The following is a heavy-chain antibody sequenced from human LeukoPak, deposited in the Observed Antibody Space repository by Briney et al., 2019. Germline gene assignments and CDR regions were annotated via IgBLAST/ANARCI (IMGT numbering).Heavy chain of an antibody. CDR2: IYSSVT. CDR1: GFTFSSYD. Sequence: GGTLRLSCAASGFTFSSYDMSWVRQAPGKGLEWVSFIYSSVTHYSDSVKGRFTISRDNSKNTLFLQMNSLRAEDTAVYYCARRAGAYSHPYDYWGQGTLVTVSS. CDR3: ARRAGAYSHPYDY. V-gene: IGHV3-53*01. J-gene: IGHJ4*02. D-gene: IGHD4/OR15-4a*01.